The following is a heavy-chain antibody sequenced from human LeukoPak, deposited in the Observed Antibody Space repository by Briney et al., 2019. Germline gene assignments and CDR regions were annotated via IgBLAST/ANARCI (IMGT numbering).Heavy chain of an antibody. J-gene: IGHJ4*02. Sequence: GGSLRLSCTASGFTFSIFAMSWVRQAPGKGLEWVSVFYVDGGTFYADSVKGRFTISRDNSKDTLFLQMDSLRAEDTAVYYCARDAVGTTTEYWGQGTLVTVSS. D-gene: IGHD1-26*01. V-gene: IGHV3-53*01. CDR1: GFTFSIFA. CDR2: FYVDGGT. CDR3: ARDAVGTTTEY.